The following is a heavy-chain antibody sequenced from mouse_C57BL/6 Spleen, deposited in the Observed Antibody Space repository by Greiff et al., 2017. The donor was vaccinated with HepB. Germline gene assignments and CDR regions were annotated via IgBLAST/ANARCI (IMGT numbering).Heavy chain of an antibody. D-gene: IGHD2-10*02. CDR1: GFTFSDYG. V-gene: IGHV5-17*01. J-gene: IGHJ4*01. CDR2: ISSGSSTN. Sequence: EVKLMESGGGLVKPGGSLKLSCAASGFTFSDYGMHWVRQAPEKGLEWVAYISSGSSTNYYADTVKGRFTISRDNAKNTLFLQMTSLRSEDTAMYYCARKRYGYAMDYWGQGTSVTVSS. CDR3: ARKRYGYAMDY.